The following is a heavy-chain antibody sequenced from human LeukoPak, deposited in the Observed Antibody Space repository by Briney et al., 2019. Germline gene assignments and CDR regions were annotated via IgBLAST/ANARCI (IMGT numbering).Heavy chain of an antibody. CDR1: GFTFSSYS. J-gene: IGHJ6*02. Sequence: GGSLRLSCAASGFTFSSYSMNWVRQAPGKGLVWVSSIDSSSSYIYYADSVKGRFTISRDNAENSLYLQMNSLRAEDTAVYYCARDTDVAGMDVWGQGTTVTVSS. CDR3: ARDTDVAGMDV. CDR2: IDSSSSYI. D-gene: IGHD6-19*01. V-gene: IGHV3-21*01.